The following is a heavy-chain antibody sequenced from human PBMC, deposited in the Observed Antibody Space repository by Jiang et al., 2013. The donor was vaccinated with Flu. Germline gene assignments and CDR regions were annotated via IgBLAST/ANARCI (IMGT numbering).Heavy chain of an antibody. Sequence: GAEVKKPGASVTVSCEASGYTFTDDYIHWVRQAPGQGLEWMGWINPKSGDTNYAQKFQGRVTMTRDTSIRTAYMGLSILRSDDTAVYYCVRDYKDVFDIWGQ. V-gene: IGHV1-2*02. D-gene: IGHD1-1*01. CDR1: GYTFTDDY. J-gene: IGHJ3*02. CDR3: VRDYKDVFDI. CDR2: INPKSGDT.